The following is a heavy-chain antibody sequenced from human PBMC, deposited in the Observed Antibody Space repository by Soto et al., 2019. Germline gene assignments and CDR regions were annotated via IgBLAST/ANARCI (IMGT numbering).Heavy chain of an antibody. J-gene: IGHJ5*02. D-gene: IGHD4-17*01. CDR2: IIPILGIA. CDR3: ARGESYGDSLEWFDP. V-gene: IGHV1-69*02. Sequence: QVQLVQSGAEVKKPGSSVKVSCKASGGTFSSYTISWVRQAPGQGLEWMGRIIPILGIANYAQKFQGRVTITADKSTSTAYMELGGLSSEDTAVYYCARGESYGDSLEWFDPWGQGTLVTVSS. CDR1: GGTFSSYT.